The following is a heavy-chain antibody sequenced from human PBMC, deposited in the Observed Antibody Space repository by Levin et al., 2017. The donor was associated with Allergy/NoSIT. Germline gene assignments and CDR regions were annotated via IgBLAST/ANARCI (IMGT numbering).Heavy chain of an antibody. CDR3: VRTPGETIVTPWFDS. CDR2: ISGSGDTI. D-gene: IGHD4/OR15-4a*01. CDR1: GFTFRNYV. Sequence: PGGSLRLSCEASGFTFRNYVMNWVRQAPGKGLEWVSVISGSGDTIYHADSVKGRFTISRDNSKNTLYLQMNSLRVEDSAFYYCVRTPGETIVTPWFDSWGQGTLVIVSS. J-gene: IGHJ5*01. V-gene: IGHV3-23*01.